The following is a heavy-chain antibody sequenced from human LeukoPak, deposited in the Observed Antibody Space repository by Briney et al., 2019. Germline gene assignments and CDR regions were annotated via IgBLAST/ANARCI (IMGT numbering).Heavy chain of an antibody. Sequence: GGSLRLSCAASGFTFSRYWMSWVRQAPGKGLEWVANIKQDGSEKYYVDSVKGRFTISRDNAKNSLYLQMNSLRAEDTAVYYCARDWGSHSDYWGQGTLVTVSS. V-gene: IGHV3-7*01. D-gene: IGHD3-16*01. J-gene: IGHJ4*02. CDR2: IKQDGSEK. CDR3: ARDWGSHSDY. CDR1: GFTFSRYW.